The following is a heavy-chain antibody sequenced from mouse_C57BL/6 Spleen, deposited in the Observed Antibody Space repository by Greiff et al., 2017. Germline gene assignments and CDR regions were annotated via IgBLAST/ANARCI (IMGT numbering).Heavy chain of an antibody. CDR1: GYAFSSYW. CDR2: IYPGDGDT. CDR3: AREGFITTVVARYYFDY. V-gene: IGHV1-80*01. D-gene: IGHD1-1*01. Sequence: QVQLQQSGAELVKPGASVKISCKASGYAFSSYWMNWVKQRPGKGLEWIGQIYPGDGDTNYNGKFKGKATLTADKSSSTAYMQLSSLTSEDSAVYFCAREGFITTVVARYYFDYWGQGTTLTVSS. J-gene: IGHJ2*01.